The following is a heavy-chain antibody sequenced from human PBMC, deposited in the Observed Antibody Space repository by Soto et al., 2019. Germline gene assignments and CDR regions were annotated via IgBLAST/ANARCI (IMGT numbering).Heavy chain of an antibody. J-gene: IGHJ6*02. D-gene: IGHD3-3*01. Sequence: GESLKISCKGSGYSFTSYWIGWVRQMPGKGLEWMGIIYPGDSDTRYSPSFQGQVTISADKSISTAYLQWSSLKASDTAMYYCARQYYDFWSGYYDGMDVWGQGTTVTVSS. CDR2: IYPGDSDT. V-gene: IGHV5-51*01. CDR3: ARQYYDFWSGYYDGMDV. CDR1: GYSFTSYW.